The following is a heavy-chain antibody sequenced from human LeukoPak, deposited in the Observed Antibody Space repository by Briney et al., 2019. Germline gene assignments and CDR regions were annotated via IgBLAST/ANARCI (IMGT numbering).Heavy chain of an antibody. J-gene: IGHJ6*03. D-gene: IGHD2-2*01. CDR2: MNPNNGNT. CDR1: GYTFTSYD. V-gene: IGHV1-8*01. CDR3: ARGSKGIVVVPAAPKKDYYYYMDV. Sequence: ASVKVSCKASGYTFTSYDINWVRQATGQGLEWMGWMNPNNGNTGYAQKFQGRVTMTRNTSISTAYMELSSLRSEDTAVYYCARGSKGIVVVPAAPKKDYYYYMDVWGKGTTVTVSS.